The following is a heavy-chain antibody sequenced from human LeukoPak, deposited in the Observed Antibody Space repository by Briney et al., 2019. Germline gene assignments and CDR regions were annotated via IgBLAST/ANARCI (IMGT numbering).Heavy chain of an antibody. CDR1: GGSITSYY. D-gene: IGHD3-10*01. Sequence: SETLSLTCTVSGGSITSYYWTWIRQPPGKGLEWIGYIYYSGSTSYNPSLKSRVTISVDASKNQFSLKLSSVTAADTAVYYCARGGVNYKIAGPWGQGALVTVSS. J-gene: IGHJ5*02. V-gene: IGHV4-59*01. CDR2: IYYSGST. CDR3: ARGGVNYKIAGP.